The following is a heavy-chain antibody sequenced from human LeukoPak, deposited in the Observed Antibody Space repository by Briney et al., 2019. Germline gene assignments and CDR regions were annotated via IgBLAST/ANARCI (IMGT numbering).Heavy chain of an antibody. CDR3: TRDRYCSSTSCHEYFQH. CDR1: GFTFSNAW. J-gene: IGHJ1*01. V-gene: IGHV3-15*01. Sequence: GGSLRLSCAASGFTFSNAWMSWVRQAPGKGLEWVGRIKSKTDGGTTDYATPVKGRFTISRDDSKNTLYLQMNNLKTEDTAVHYCTRDRYCSSTSCHEYFQHWGQGTLVTVSS. CDR2: IKSKTDGGTT. D-gene: IGHD2-2*01.